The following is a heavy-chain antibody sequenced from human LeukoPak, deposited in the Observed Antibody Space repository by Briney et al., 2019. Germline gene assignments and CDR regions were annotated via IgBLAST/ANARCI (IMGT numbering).Heavy chain of an antibody. CDR3: ARGPGEGGGSGYYYGKPEDPAEYYFDY. CDR2: INPNSGGT. D-gene: IGHD3-22*01. J-gene: IGHJ4*02. CDR1: GYTFTGYY. V-gene: IGHV1-2*02. Sequence: ASVKVSCKASGYTFTGYYMHWVRQAPGQGLEWMGWINPNSGGTNYAQKFQGRVTMTRDTSISTAYMELSRLRSDDTAVYYCARGPGEGGGSGYYYGKPEDPAEYYFDYWGQGTLVTVSS.